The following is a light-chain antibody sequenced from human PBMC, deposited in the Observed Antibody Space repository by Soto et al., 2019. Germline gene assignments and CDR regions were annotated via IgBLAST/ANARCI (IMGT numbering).Light chain of an antibody. J-gene: IGKJ4*01. CDR2: DAS. CDR3: QQYKSWPLT. Sequence: EIVMTQSPATLSVSPGERATLSCRASQSIGNNLAWYQQKPGQAPRLLIYDASTRATGIPARFSGSGSGTEFALTISSLKSEDFAVYSCQQYKSWPLTFGGGAKVEIK. CDR1: QSIGNN. V-gene: IGKV3-15*01.